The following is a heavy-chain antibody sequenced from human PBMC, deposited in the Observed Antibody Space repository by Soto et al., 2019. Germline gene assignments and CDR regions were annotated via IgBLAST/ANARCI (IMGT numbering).Heavy chain of an antibody. J-gene: IGHJ5*02. V-gene: IGHV4-34*01. Sequence: SETLSLTXEVSRGSFNNYYWSWIRQPPGKGLEWIGEINHTGSPNYNPSLKSRVTISVDASKKQFSLRLSSVTAADTAVYYCASQVGVPSNWVGVAWGQGTPVTVSS. CDR1: RGSFNNYY. CDR2: INHTGSP. D-gene: IGHD6-13*01. CDR3: ASQVGVPSNWVGVA.